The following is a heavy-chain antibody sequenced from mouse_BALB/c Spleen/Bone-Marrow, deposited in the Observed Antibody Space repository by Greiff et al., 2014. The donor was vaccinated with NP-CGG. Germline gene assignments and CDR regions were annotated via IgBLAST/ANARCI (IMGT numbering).Heavy chain of an antibody. D-gene: IGHD1-2*01. CDR1: GFSLTNYG. J-gene: IGHJ4*01. CDR2: IWADGST. Sequence: VQRVESGPGLVAPSQSLSITCTVSGFSLTNYGVHWVRQPPGKGLEWLGVIWADGSTNYDSALMSRLSISKDNSKSQVFFKMNSLRTDNTAMYYCARITTATGAMDYWGQGTSVTVSS. CDR3: ARITTATGAMDY. V-gene: IGHV2-9*02.